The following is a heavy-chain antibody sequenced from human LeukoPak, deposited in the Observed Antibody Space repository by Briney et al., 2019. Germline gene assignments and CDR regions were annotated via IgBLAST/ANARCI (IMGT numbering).Heavy chain of an antibody. V-gene: IGHV1-69*04. Sequence: ASVKVSCKASGGTFSSYAISWVRQAPGQGLEWMGRIIPILGIANYAQKLQGRVTITEDKSTSTAYMQRSSLRSEDTAVYYCPSDGLVRGVDFGFDYWGQGTLVTVSS. CDR1: GGTFSSYA. CDR2: IIPILGIA. J-gene: IGHJ4*02. D-gene: IGHD3-10*01. CDR3: PSDGLVRGVDFGFDY.